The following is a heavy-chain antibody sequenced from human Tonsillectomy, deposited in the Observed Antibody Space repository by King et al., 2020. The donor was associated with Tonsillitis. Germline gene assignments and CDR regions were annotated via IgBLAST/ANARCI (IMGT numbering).Heavy chain of an antibody. V-gene: IGHV3-7*03. CDR2: IKQDGSEK. J-gene: IGHJ4*02. D-gene: IGHD5-12*01. Sequence: VQLVQSGGGLVQPGGSLRLSCAASGFTFSSYWMSWVRQAPGKGLEWVANIKQDGSEKYYVDSVKGRFTISRDNAKNSLYLQMNSLRAEDTAVYYCARDLEYSGYGGADYWGQGTLVTVSS. CDR1: GFTFSSYW. CDR3: ARDLEYSGYGGADY.